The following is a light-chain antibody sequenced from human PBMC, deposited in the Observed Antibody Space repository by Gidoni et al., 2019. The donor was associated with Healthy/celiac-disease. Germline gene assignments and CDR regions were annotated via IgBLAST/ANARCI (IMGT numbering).Light chain of an antibody. CDR2: GAS. CDR1: QSVSSSY. Sequence: IVLTQSPGTLSLSPGERATLPCRASQSVSSSYLAWYQQKPGQAPRLLIYGASSRATGIPDRFSGSGSGTDFTLTISRLEPEDFAVYYCQQYGSSPPMCSFGQGTKLEIK. J-gene: IGKJ2*04. CDR3: QQYGSSPPMCS. V-gene: IGKV3-20*01.